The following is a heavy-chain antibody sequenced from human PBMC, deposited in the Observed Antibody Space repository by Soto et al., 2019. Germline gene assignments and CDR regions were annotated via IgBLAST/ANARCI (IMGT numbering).Heavy chain of an antibody. Sequence: GGSLRLSCAAAGFTFSSYEMNWVRQAPGKGLEWVSYISSSGSTIYYADSVKGRFTISRDNAKNSLYLQMNSLRAEDTAVYYCARDHKGGYYYYGMDVWGQGTTVTVS. CDR1: GFTFSSYE. CDR3: ARDHKGGYYYYGMDV. V-gene: IGHV3-48*03. CDR2: ISSSGSTI. J-gene: IGHJ6*02.